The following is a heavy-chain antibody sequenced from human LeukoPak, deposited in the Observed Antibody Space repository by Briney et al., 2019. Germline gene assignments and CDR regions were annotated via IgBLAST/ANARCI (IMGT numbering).Heavy chain of an antibody. J-gene: IGHJ4*02. V-gene: IGHV3-23*01. Sequence: GGSLRLSCAASGFTFSSYGMHWVRQAPGKGLEWVSRISGGGGTTYYAASVKGRFTISRDNSKNTLYLQINSLRAEDTAVYYCAKDGADYDSDYFDYWGQGTLVTVSS. CDR1: GFTFSSYG. CDR3: AKDGADYDSDYFDY. CDR2: ISGGGGTT. D-gene: IGHD3-3*01.